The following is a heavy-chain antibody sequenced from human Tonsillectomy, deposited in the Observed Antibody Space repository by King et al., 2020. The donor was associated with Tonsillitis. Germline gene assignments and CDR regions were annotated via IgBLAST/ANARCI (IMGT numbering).Heavy chain of an antibody. D-gene: IGHD1-1*01. V-gene: IGHV3-48*03. CDR1: GFTFSSYE. J-gene: IGHJ3*01. CDR2: ISSGSTT. CDR3: TRDQSATWYKRDAFDV. Sequence: VQLVESGGGLVQPGGSLRLSCAASGFTFSSYEMNWVRQAPGKGLEWVSYISSGSTTYYADSVKGRFTISRDNAKNSLYLQMNSLRAEDTAVYYCTRDQSATWYKRDAFDVWGQGTMVTVSS.